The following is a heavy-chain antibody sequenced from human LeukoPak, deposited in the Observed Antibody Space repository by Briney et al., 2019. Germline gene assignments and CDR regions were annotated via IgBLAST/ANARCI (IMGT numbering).Heavy chain of an antibody. CDR2: ISSSSSYI. V-gene: IGHV3-21*01. J-gene: IGHJ6*02. D-gene: IGHD3-3*01. CDR1: GFTFSSYS. Sequence: GGSLRLSCAASGFTFSSYSMNWVRQAPGKGLEWVSSISSSSSYIYYADSVKGRFTISRDNAKNSLYLQMNSLRAEDTAVYYCARDAHQYYDFWSGYYHRDLYGMDVWGQGTTVTVSS. CDR3: ARDAHQYYDFWSGYYHRDLYGMDV.